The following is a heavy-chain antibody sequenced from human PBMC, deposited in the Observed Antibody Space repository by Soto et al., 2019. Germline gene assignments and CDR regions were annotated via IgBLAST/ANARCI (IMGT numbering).Heavy chain of an antibody. CDR3: PRSSGKDYYGSGSYYTWFDP. J-gene: IGHJ5*02. CDR1: GYTFTSYG. Sequence: QVQLVQSGAEVKKPGASVKVSCKASGYTFTSYGISWVRQAPGQGLEWMGWISAYNGNTNYAQKLQGRVTMTTDTSTSTAYMELRSLRSDDTAVYYCPRSSGKDYYGSGSYYTWFDPWGQGTLVTVSS. D-gene: IGHD3-10*01. CDR2: ISAYNGNT. V-gene: IGHV1-18*04.